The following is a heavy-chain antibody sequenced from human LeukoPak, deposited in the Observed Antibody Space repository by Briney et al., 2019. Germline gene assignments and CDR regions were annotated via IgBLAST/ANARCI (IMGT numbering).Heavy chain of an antibody. CDR3: ARDFQYSSGWLGYYYGMDV. Sequence: GGSLRLSCAASGFTFSSYAMNWVRQAPGKGLEWVSAITGSGGSTYYADSVKGRFTISRDNSKNTLYLQMNSLRAEDTAVYYCARDFQYSSGWLGYYYGMDVWGQGTTVTVSS. D-gene: IGHD6-19*01. CDR2: ITGSGGST. V-gene: IGHV3-23*01. J-gene: IGHJ6*02. CDR1: GFTFSSYA.